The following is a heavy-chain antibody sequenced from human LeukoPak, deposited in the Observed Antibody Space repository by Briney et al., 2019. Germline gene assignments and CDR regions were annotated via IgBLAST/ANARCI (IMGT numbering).Heavy chain of an antibody. D-gene: IGHD5-18*01. V-gene: IGHV3-30*01. J-gene: IGHJ5*02. CDR2: ISYDGSNK. Sequence: GGSLRLSCAASGFTFGSYAMHWVRQAPGKGLEWVAVISYDGSNKYYADSVKGRFTISRDNSKNTLYLQMNSLRAEDTAVYYCARAYTADNWFDPWGQGTLVTVSS. CDR3: ARAYTADNWFDP. CDR1: GFTFGSYA.